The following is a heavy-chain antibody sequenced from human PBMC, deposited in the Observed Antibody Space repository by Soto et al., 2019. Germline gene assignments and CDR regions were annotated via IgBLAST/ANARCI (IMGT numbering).Heavy chain of an antibody. J-gene: IGHJ6*03. V-gene: IGHV4-34*01. CDR3: ARGLILWFGELSRRGGYYYYMDV. CDR2: INDSGDI. Sequence: QVQLQQWGAGLLKPSETLSLTCAVYGGSFSGYQWSWIRQTPGKGLEWIGGINDSGDINYNPSLKSRVTIVVDSPKKQISLRPSSVTAADTAVYYCARGLILWFGELSRRGGYYYYMDVWGKGTTVTVSS. CDR1: GGSFSGYQ. D-gene: IGHD3-10*01.